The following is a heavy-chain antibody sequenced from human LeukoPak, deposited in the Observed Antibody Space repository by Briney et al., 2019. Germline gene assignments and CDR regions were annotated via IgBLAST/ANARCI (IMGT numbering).Heavy chain of an antibody. CDR3: ARGSGWLDY. CDR2: INQDGSER. D-gene: IGHD6-19*01. V-gene: IGHV3-7*01. CDR1: GFTFTYS. J-gene: IGHJ4*02. Sequence: GGSPRLSCAASGFTFTYSMSWVRQVPGKGLEWVATINQDGSERQHVDSVKGRFSISRDNPKNSLYLQMDSLRAEDTAIYYCARGSGWLDYWGQGTLVTVSS.